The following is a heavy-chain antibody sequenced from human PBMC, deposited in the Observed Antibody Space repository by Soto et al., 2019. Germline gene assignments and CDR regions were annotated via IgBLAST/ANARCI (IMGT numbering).Heavy chain of an antibody. J-gene: IGHJ4*02. CDR2: IYYSGST. Sequence: QVQLQESGPGLVKPSETLSLTCTVSGGSISSYYWSWIRQPPGKGLEWYGYIYYSGSTNFNPSLKSRVTMSLDPSKNQFPLKLSSVTDADTAVYYCARDVGSYGERYIDYWGQGTLVTVSS. V-gene: IGHV4-59*01. CDR3: ARDVGSYGERYIDY. D-gene: IGHD5-18*01. CDR1: GGSISSYY.